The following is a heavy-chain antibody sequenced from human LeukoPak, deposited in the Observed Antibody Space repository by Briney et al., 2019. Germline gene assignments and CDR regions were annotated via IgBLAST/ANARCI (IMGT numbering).Heavy chain of an antibody. Sequence: SETLSLTCTVSGGSISSFYWSWIRQPPGKGLEWIGYIYYSGSTNYNPSLKSRVTLSLDTSKNQFSLKLASVTAADAAVYYCARLGGYYFDYWGQGTLVAVSS. CDR1: GGSISSFY. D-gene: IGHD3-22*01. V-gene: IGHV4-59*01. CDR3: ARLGGYYFDY. J-gene: IGHJ4*02. CDR2: IYYSGST.